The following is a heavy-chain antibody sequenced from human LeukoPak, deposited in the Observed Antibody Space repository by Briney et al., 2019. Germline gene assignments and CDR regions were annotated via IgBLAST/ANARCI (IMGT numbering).Heavy chain of an antibody. Sequence: GGSLRLSCAASGFSFSTYWMHWVRQAPGEGLVWVPRINGDGSTTNYADSVKGRFTISRDNAKNTLYLQMNSLRAEDTAVYYCTRRVDATRWYDPWGQGTLVTVSS. CDR2: INGDGSTT. CDR3: TRRVDATRWYDP. D-gene: IGHD2-15*01. V-gene: IGHV3-74*01. CDR1: GFSFSTYW. J-gene: IGHJ5*02.